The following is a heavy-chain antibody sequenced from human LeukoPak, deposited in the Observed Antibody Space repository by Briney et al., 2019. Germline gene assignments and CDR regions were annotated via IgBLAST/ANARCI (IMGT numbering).Heavy chain of an antibody. CDR3: ARDYCSSTSCLFDY. CDR1: GYTFTGYH. D-gene: IGHD2-2*01. Sequence: AASVKVSCKASGYTFTGYHMHWVRQAPGQGLEWMGRINPNSGDTNYAQKFQGRVAMTRDTSISTAFMELTGLRSDDTAVYYCARDYCSSTSCLFDYWGQGTLVTVSS. J-gene: IGHJ4*02. CDR2: INPNSGDT. V-gene: IGHV1-2*06.